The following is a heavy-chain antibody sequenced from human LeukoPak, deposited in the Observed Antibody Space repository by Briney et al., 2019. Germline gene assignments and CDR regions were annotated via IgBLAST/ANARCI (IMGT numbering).Heavy chain of an antibody. J-gene: IGHJ4*02. D-gene: IGHD5-18*01. CDR2: IYYSGST. Sequence: PSETLSLTCTVSGGSISSGDYYWSWIRQPPGNGLEWIGYIYYSGSTYYNPSLKSRVTISVDTSKNQFSLKLSSVTAADTAVYYCARVEDTAMVPDYWGQGTLVTVSS. CDR1: GGSISSGDYY. CDR3: ARVEDTAMVPDY. V-gene: IGHV4-30-4*01.